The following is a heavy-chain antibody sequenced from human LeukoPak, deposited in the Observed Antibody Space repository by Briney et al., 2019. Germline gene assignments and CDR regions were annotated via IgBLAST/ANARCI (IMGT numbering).Heavy chain of an antibody. V-gene: IGHV2-70*11. J-gene: IGHJ4*02. Sequence: GPALVKPTQTLTLTCTFSGFSLSTSGMCVSWIRQPPGKALEWLARIDWDGDKWYSTSLKTRLTISKDTSKNQVVLTMTNMDPVDTATYYCARKGSAWNYFDYWGQGALVTVSS. CDR3: ARKGSAWNYFDY. CDR2: IDWDGDK. D-gene: IGHD6-19*01. CDR1: GFSLSTSGMC.